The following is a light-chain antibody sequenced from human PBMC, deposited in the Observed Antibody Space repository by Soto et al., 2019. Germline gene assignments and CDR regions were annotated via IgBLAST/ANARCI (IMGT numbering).Light chain of an antibody. CDR3: QQSYSTPSIT. CDR2: AAS. Sequence: DIQMTQSPSSLSASVGDRVTITCRASQNIRNYLNWYQQKPGKAPKLLIYAASSLQSGVPSRFGGSGSGTDFTLTISSLQPEDFATYYCQQSYSTPSITFGQGTRLEIK. CDR1: QNIRNY. J-gene: IGKJ5*01. V-gene: IGKV1-39*01.